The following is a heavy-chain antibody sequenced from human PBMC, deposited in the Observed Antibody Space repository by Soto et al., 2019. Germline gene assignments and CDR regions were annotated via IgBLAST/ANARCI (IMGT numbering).Heavy chain of an antibody. D-gene: IGHD4-17*01. CDR3: ARLITVTTTGYYYYYMDV. Sequence: QLQLQESGPGLVKPSETLSLTCTVSGGSISSSSYYWGWIRQPPGKGLEWIGSIYYSGSTYYNPSLKSRVTISVDTSKNQFSLKLSSVTAADTAVYYCARLITVTTTGYYYYYMDVWGKGTTVTVSS. V-gene: IGHV4-39*01. CDR1: GGSISSSSYY. CDR2: IYYSGST. J-gene: IGHJ6*03.